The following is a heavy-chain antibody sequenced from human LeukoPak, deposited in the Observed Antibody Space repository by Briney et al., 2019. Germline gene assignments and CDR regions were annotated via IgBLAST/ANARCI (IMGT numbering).Heavy chain of an antibody. Sequence: GGSLRLSCAASGFSFDDYAMHWVRQAPGKGLEWVSGISWNNGPIGYAGSVKGRFTISRDNVKHSLYLQMNSLRAEDTAVYYCASRYPSDYWGQGTLVTVSS. CDR1: GFSFDDYA. CDR3: ASRYPSDY. V-gene: IGHV3-9*01. D-gene: IGHD3-16*02. J-gene: IGHJ4*02. CDR2: ISWNNGPI.